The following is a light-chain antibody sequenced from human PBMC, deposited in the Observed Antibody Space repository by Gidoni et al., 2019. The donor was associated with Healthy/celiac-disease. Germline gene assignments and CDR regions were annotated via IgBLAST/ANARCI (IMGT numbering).Light chain of an antibody. V-gene: IGKV1-39*01. CDR2: AAS. J-gene: IGKJ1*01. Sequence: DIQMTQSPSSLSASVGDRVTITCRASQSISSYLNWYQQKPGKAPKLLIYAASSLQSGVPSRFSGSGSGTDFTLTISSLQPEDFATYYCQQSYSTPQFGQGTKVKSN. CDR3: QQSYSTPQ. CDR1: QSISSY.